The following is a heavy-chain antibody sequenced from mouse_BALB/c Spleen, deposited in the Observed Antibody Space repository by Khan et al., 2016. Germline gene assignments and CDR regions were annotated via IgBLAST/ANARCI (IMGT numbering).Heavy chain of an antibody. CDR1: GFTFSSYG. Sequence: EVELVESGGDLVKPGGSLKLSCAASGFTFSSYGMSWVRQTLDKRLEWVATISSGGSYTYYPDSVKGRFTISRDNAKNTLYLQMSSLKSEDTAMYYCARQLGRFAYWGQGTLVTVSA. CDR3: ARQLGRFAY. CDR2: ISSGGSYT. D-gene: IGHD4-1*01. J-gene: IGHJ3*01. V-gene: IGHV5-6*01.